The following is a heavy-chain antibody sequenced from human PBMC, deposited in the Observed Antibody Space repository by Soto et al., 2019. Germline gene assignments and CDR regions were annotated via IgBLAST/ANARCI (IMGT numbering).Heavy chain of an antibody. CDR3: ARARGNDWYSDY. CDR2: ITHSGTYV. D-gene: IGHD5-12*01. CDR1: GFTFSEYS. V-gene: IGHV3-21*01. J-gene: IGHJ4*02. Sequence: DVQLVESGEGLVRPGGSLRLSCTASGFTFSEYSMSWVRQAPGKGLEWVSSITHSGTYVYYADSVKGRFTISRDSASNSLFLQMTSLRAEDTAVYHCARARGNDWYSDYWGQGTLVTVSS.